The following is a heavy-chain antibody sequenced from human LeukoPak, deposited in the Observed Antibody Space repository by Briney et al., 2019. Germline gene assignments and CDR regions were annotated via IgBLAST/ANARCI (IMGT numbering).Heavy chain of an antibody. J-gene: IGHJ6*03. CDR1: GYSISSGYY. Sequence: PSETLSLTCAVSGYSISSGYYWGWIRQPPGKGLEWIGSIYHSGSTYYNPSLKSRVTISVDTSKNQFSLKLSSVTAADTAVYYCARRGIAAHRGTSYYYYYYMDVWGKGTTVTVSS. V-gene: IGHV4-38-2*01. CDR2: IYHSGST. D-gene: IGHD6-6*01. CDR3: ARRGIAAHRGTSYYYYYYMDV.